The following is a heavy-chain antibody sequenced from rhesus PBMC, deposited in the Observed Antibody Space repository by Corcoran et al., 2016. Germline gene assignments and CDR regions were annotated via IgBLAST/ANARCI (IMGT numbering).Heavy chain of an antibody. Sequence: QVQLQESGPGLVKPSETLSLTCAVSGGSISADYYWSWIRQPPGKGLEWIGYIYGSGGGTNYNPSLKNRVTISIDTSKNQFSLKLSSVTAADTAVYYCARGEYSNYFDYWGQGVLVTVSS. D-gene: IGHD4-23*01. CDR2: IYGSGGGT. CDR1: GGSISADYY. CDR3: ARGEYSNYFDY. V-gene: IGHV4-106*01. J-gene: IGHJ4*01.